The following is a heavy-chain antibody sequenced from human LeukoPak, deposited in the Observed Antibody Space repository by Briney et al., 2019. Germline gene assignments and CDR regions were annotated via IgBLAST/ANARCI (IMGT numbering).Heavy chain of an antibody. J-gene: IGHJ6*02. CDR2: ISSSSSYI. V-gene: IGHV3-21*01. D-gene: IGHD2-15*01. CDR3: AREVTLCGSCYPLHYYYYYGMDV. CDR1: GFTFSSYS. Sequence: PGGSLRLSCAASGFTFSSYSMNWVRQAPGKGLEWVSSISSSSSYIYYADSVKGRFTISRDNAKNSLYPQMNSLRAEDTAVYYCAREVTLCGSCYPLHYYYYYGMDVWGQGTTVTVSS.